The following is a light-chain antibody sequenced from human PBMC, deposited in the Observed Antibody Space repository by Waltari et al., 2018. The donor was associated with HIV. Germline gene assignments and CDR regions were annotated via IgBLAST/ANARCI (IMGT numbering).Light chain of an antibody. CDR1: SLNLGSNS. CDR3: AAWDGSLRGLV. J-gene: IGLJ2*01. CDR2: KDN. Sequence: QSVLTQPPSASGTAGQRVPFPCSGGSLNLGSNSVYWYQQAPGTAPKPLIFKDNQRPSGVPDRFSASKSGTSASLAISGLRSEDEADYYCAAWDGSLRGLVFGGGTKLTVL. V-gene: IGLV1-47*01.